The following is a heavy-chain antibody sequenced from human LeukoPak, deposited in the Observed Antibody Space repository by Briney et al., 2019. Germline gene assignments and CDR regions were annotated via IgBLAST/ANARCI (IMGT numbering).Heavy chain of an antibody. V-gene: IGHV1-18*01. CDR3: ATDLLVVS. Sequence: ASVKVSCKASGYTFTSYGISWVRQAPGQGLEWMGWISAYNGNTNYAQKFQGRVTMTEDTSTDTAYMELSSLRSEDTAVYYCATDLLVVSWGQGTLVTVSS. CDR2: ISAYNGNT. CDR1: GYTFTSYG. D-gene: IGHD3-22*01. J-gene: IGHJ4*02.